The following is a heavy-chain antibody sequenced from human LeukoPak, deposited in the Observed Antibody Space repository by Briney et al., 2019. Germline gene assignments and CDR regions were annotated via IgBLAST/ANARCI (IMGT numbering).Heavy chain of an antibody. D-gene: IGHD4-17*01. V-gene: IGHV3-11*01. J-gene: IGHJ6*02. CDR3: ARDDDLGEPMDV. CDR1: GFTFSDYY. CDR2: ISSSGSTI. Sequence: GGSLRLSCAASGFTFSDYYMSWIRQAPGKGLEWVSYISSSGSTIYYADSVKGRFTISRDNAKNSLYLQMNSLRAEDAAVYYCARDDDLGEPMDVWGQGTTVTVSS.